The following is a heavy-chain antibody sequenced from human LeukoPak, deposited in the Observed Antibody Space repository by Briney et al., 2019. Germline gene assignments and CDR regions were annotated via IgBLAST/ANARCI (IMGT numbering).Heavy chain of an antibody. Sequence: SETLSLTCTVSGGSISSYYWSWIRQPPGKGLEWIGYIYYSGSTNYNPSLKSRVTISVDTSKNQFSLKLSSVTAAGTAVYYCARDLDGKFDYWGQGTLVTVSS. CDR1: GGSISSYY. D-gene: IGHD4-23*01. CDR2: IYYSGST. CDR3: ARDLDGKFDY. J-gene: IGHJ4*02. V-gene: IGHV4-59*01.